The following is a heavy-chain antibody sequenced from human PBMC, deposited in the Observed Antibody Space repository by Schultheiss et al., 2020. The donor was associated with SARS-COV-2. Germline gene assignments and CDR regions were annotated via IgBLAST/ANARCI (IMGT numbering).Heavy chain of an antibody. CDR2: IYYSGST. D-gene: IGHD2-2*01. CDR1: GGSISSYY. CDR3: ARDNLNVPAVQIWFDP. J-gene: IGHJ5*02. Sequence: SDTLSLTCTVSGGSISSYYWSWIRQPPGKGLEWIGYIYYSGSTNYNPSLKSRVTISVDTSKNQFSLKLSSVTAADTAVYYCARDNLNVPAVQIWFDPWGQGALVTVSS. V-gene: IGHV4-59*01.